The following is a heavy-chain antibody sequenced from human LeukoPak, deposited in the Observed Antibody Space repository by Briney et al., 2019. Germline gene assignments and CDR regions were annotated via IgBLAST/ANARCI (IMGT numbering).Heavy chain of an antibody. CDR3: TRRAEGSGRQQAY. Sequence: ASVKVSCKASGYRFSSYGITWVRQTPGQGLEWMGWISGYKGNAVYAQKFQGRVTMTIDTSTTTAYMEVRSLRSDDTAVYYCTRRAEGSGRQQAYWGQGTLVTVSS. J-gene: IGHJ4*02. CDR2: ISGYKGNA. D-gene: IGHD6-13*01. V-gene: IGHV1-18*01. CDR1: GYRFSSYG.